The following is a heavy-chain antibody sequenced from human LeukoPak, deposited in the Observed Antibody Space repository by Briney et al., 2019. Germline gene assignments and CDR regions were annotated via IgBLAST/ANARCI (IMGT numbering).Heavy chain of an antibody. Sequence: GGSLRLSCAASGFTFSSYSMNWVRQAPGKGLEWVSSISSSSSYIYYADSVKGRFTISRDNAKISLYLQMNSLRAEDTAVYYCARAFGIAAARLDYWGQGTLVTVSS. V-gene: IGHV3-21*01. D-gene: IGHD6-13*01. CDR1: GFTFSSYS. CDR3: ARAFGIAAARLDY. J-gene: IGHJ4*02. CDR2: ISSSSSYI.